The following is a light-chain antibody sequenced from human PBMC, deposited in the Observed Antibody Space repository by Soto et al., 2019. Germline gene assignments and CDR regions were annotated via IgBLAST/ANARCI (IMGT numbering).Light chain of an antibody. CDR2: GAS. V-gene: IGKV1-12*01. J-gene: IGKJ3*01. Sequence: DLQMTQSPSSVSASVGDRVTMSCRASQSISSWLAWYQQKPGKGPKLLIYGASSLQSGVPSRFSGSGSGTDFTLTISSLQPEDFATYFCQQADSFPFTFGPGTKVVTK. CDR3: QQADSFPFT. CDR1: QSISSW.